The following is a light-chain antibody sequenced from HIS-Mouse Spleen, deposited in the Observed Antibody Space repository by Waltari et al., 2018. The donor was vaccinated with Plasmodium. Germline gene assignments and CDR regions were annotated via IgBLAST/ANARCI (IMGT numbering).Light chain of an antibody. Sequence: DIQMTQSPSTLSASVGDRVTITCRASQSISSRLAWYQQKPGKAPKLLIYKASSLESWVPSMFICSGSGTEFTLTISSLQPDDFATYYCQQYNSYSWTFGQGTKVEIK. J-gene: IGKJ1*01. CDR1: QSISSR. V-gene: IGKV1-5*03. CDR2: KAS. CDR3: QQYNSYSWT.